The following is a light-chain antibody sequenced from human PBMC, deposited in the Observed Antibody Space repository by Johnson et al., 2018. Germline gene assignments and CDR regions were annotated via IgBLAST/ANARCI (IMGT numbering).Light chain of an antibody. CDR3: GTWDSSLCGGNV. CDR2: ENN. J-gene: IGLJ1*01. Sequence: QSVLTQPPSVSAAPGQKVTISCSGSSSNIGNNYVSWYKQLPGTAPKLLIYENNKRPSGIPDRFSGSKSGTSATLGITGLQTGDEADYYCGTWDSSLCGGNVFGTGTKVTVL. CDR1: SSNIGNNY. V-gene: IGLV1-51*02.